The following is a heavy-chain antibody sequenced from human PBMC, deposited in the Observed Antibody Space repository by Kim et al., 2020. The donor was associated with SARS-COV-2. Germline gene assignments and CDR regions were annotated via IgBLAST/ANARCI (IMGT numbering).Heavy chain of an antibody. CDR3: VRGGEWFLLDY. V-gene: IGHV4-59*01. J-gene: IGHJ4*02. CDR2: IYESEAT. Sequence: SETLSLTCSVSGASISRDYWTWIRQSPGKGLEWIGYIYESEATSYNPALKSRVTISVDTSMNQFSLKLTSVTAADTAIYYCVRGGEWFLLDYSGQGMMVT. CDR1: GASISRDY. D-gene: IGHD3-3*01.